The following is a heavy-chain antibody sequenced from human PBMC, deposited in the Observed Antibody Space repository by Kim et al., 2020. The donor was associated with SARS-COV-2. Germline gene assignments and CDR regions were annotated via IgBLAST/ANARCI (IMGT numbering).Heavy chain of an antibody. D-gene: IGHD2-2*01. CDR2: ISSNGGST. Sequence: GGSLRLSCSASGFTFSSYAMHWVRQAPGKGLEYVSAISSNGGSTYYADSVKGRFTISRDNSKNTLYLQMSSLRAEDTAVYYCVKDRYCSSTSCSGPFGYWGQGTLVTVSS. CDR1: GFTFSSYA. V-gene: IGHV3-64D*09. CDR3: VKDRYCSSTSCSGPFGY. J-gene: IGHJ4*02.